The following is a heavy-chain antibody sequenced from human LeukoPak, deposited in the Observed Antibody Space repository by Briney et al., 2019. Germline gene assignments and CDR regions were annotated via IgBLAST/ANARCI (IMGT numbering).Heavy chain of an antibody. Sequence: SVKVSCKASGGTFSSYAISWVRQAPGQGLEWMGGIIPIFGTANYAQRFQGRVTITTDESTSTAYMELRRLRSEDTAVYYCARASMVRGVALNWFDTWGQGTLVTVSS. J-gene: IGHJ5*02. V-gene: IGHV1-69*05. D-gene: IGHD3-10*01. CDR1: GGTFSSYA. CDR3: ARASMVRGVALNWFDT. CDR2: IIPIFGTA.